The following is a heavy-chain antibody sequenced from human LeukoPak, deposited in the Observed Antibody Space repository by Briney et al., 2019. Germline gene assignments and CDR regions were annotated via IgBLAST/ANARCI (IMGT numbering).Heavy chain of an antibody. V-gene: IGHV3-48*01. CDR2: ISSSSSTI. Sequence: GGSLRLSCAASGFTFSSYSMNWVRQAPGKGLEWVSYISSSSSTIYYADSVKGRFTISRDNAKNSLYLQMNSLRAEDTAVYYCARDPGGGIYYYFDYWGQGTLVTVSS. D-gene: IGHD3-16*02. J-gene: IGHJ4*02. CDR1: GFTFSSYS. CDR3: ARDPGGGIYYYFDY.